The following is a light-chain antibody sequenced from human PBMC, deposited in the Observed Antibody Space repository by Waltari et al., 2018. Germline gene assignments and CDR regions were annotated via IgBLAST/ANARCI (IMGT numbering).Light chain of an antibody. CDR3: CSYAGTNTLL. CDR1: GSAFRSSSL. CDR2: AAS. J-gene: IGLJ2*01. Sequence: QSPLTQPAAVSGSPGQSITISCTGSGSAFRSSSLFSWYQQNPGKAPRLLIYAASRRPSGVSTRFSGSKSGNTASLTISGLQAEDEADYYCCSYAGTNTLLFGGGTKVTVL. V-gene: IGLV2-23*01.